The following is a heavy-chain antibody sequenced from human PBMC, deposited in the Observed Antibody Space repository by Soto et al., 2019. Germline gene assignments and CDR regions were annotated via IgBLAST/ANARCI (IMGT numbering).Heavy chain of an antibody. J-gene: IGHJ6*02. Sequence: GGSLRLSCAASGFTFRSYAMSWVRQAPGKGLEWVSAISGSGGSTYYADSVKGRFTISRDNSKNTLYLQMNSLRAEDTAVYYCAIAARPYYYYGMDVWGQGTTVTVSS. CDR3: AIAARPYYYYGMDV. D-gene: IGHD6-6*01. CDR1: GFTFRSYA. CDR2: ISGSGGST. V-gene: IGHV3-23*01.